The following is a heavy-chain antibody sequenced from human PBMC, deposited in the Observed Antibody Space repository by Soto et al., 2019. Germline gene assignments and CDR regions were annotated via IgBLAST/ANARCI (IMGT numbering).Heavy chain of an antibody. CDR2: INHSGST. CDR1: GGSFSGYY. V-gene: IGHV4-34*01. Sequence: QVQLQQWGAGLLKPSETLSLTCAVYGGSFSGYYWTWIRHPPGTGLEWIGEINHSGSTNYNPSLKSRVTISVDTSKNQFSLKLTSVTAADTAVYYCARDKITGLFDYWGQGTLCTVSS. D-gene: IGHD1-1*01. J-gene: IGHJ4*02. CDR3: ARDKITGLFDY.